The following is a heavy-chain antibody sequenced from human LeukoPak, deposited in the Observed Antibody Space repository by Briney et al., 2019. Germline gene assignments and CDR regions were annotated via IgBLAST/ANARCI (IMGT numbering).Heavy chain of an antibody. D-gene: IGHD4-17*01. CDR3: AGGNTETTLIDY. J-gene: IGHJ4*02. CDR2: IYSDGRT. V-gene: IGHV3-66*01. CDR1: EFTVSSNY. Sequence: PGGSLRLSCAASEFTVSSNYMTWVRQAPGKGLEWVSVIYSDGRTYYADSVKGRFTISRDNSKNTLYLQMNTLRVDDSAVYYCAGGNTETTLIDYWGQGTLVTVSS.